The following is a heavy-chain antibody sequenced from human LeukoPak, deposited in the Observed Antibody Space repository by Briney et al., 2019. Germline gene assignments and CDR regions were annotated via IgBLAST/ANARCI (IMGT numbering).Heavy chain of an antibody. J-gene: IGHJ6*03. V-gene: IGHV5-51*01. CDR3: ARLGPASIAAAGPTLYYMDV. D-gene: IGHD6-13*01. Sequence: GESLKISCEGSGYSFGNRWIGWVRQMPGKGLEWMGIIYPDDSDTIYKPSFEGQVTISADTSISTAYLQWSSLKASDTAMYYCARLGPASIAAAGPTLYYMDVWGKGTTVTVSS. CDR2: IYPDDSDT. CDR1: GYSFGNRW.